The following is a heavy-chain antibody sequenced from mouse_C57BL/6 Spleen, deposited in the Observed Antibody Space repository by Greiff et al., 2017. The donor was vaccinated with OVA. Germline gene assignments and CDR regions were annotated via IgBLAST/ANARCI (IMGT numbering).Heavy chain of an antibody. Sequence: EVQLVESGPGLVKPSQSLSLTCSVTGYSITSGYYWNWIRQFPGNKLEWMGYIRYDGSNNYNPSLKNRISITRDTSKNQFFLKLNSVTTEDTATYYCARECYYGSQYYFDDWGQGTTLTVSS. D-gene: IGHD1-1*01. V-gene: IGHV3-6*01. J-gene: IGHJ2*01. CDR2: IRYDGSN. CDR1: GYSITSGYY. CDR3: ARECYYGSQYYFDD.